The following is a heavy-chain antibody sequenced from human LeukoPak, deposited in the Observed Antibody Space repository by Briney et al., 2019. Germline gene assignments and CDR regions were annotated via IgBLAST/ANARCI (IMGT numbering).Heavy chain of an antibody. Sequence: PSETLSLTCTVSGGSISSGSYYWGWIRQPPGKGLEWIGSIYYSGSTYYKPSLKSRVTISVDKSKNQFSLKLSSVTAADTAVYYCARGGSYPGDAFDIWGQGTMVTVSS. V-gene: IGHV4-39*07. J-gene: IGHJ3*02. CDR2: IYYSGST. D-gene: IGHD1-26*01. CDR1: GGSISSGSYY. CDR3: ARGGSYPGDAFDI.